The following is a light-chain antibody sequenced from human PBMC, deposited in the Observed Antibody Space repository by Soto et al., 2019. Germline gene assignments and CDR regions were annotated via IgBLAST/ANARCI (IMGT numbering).Light chain of an antibody. V-gene: IGLV2-23*01. J-gene: IGLJ3*02. CDR3: CSYANTNNWL. Sequence: QSALTQPASVSGSPGQSITISCTGTSNDIGIDKLVSWYQQHPGRAPKLMIYEGFKRPSGVSDRYSGSKSGNRASLTISGLRAEDEADYYCCSYANTNNWLFGGGTKLTVL. CDR1: SNDIGIDKL. CDR2: EGF.